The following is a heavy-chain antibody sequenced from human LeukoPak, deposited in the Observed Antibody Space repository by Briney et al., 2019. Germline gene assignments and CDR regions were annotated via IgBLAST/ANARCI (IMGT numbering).Heavy chain of an antibody. CDR2: ISASGGDT. D-gene: IGHD5-18*01. Sequence: GGSLRLSCAASGFSFSTYSFSWVRQAPGKGLEWVSGISASGGDTFYADSVKGRFTISRDNSKNTLYLQMNSLRAEDTAVYYCARNVDTAMVSDYWGQGTLVTVSS. CDR1: GFSFSTYS. CDR3: ARNVDTAMVSDY. J-gene: IGHJ4*02. V-gene: IGHV3-23*01.